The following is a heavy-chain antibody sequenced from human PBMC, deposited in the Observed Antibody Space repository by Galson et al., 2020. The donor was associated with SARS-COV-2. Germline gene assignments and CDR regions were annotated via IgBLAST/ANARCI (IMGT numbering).Heavy chain of an antibody. Sequence: SGPTLVKPTQTLTLTCTLSGFSLTTSGMCVSWIRQPPGKALEWLARLDWDGDKHYNTSLKTRFTISKDTSKNQVVLTMTNMDPVDTATYYCARTWITGTTSRTFDYWGQGTLVTVSS. V-gene: IGHV2-70*11. J-gene: IGHJ4*02. CDR1: GFSLTTSGMC. CDR3: ARTWITGTTSRTFDY. CDR2: LDWDGDK. D-gene: IGHD1-1*01.